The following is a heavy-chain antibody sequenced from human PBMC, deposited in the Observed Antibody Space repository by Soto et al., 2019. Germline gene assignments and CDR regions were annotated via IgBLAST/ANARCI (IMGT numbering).Heavy chain of an antibody. CDR2: IYYSGST. V-gene: IGHV4-30-4*08. Sequence: SETLSLTCTVSGGSISSGGYYWSWIRQHPGKGLEWIGYIYYSGSTYYNPSLKSRVTISVDTSKNQFSLKLSSVTAADTAVYYCARARQEYLGHFDYWGQGTLVTVSS. D-gene: IGHD2-2*02. J-gene: IGHJ4*02. CDR1: GGSISSGGYY. CDR3: ARARQEYLGHFDY.